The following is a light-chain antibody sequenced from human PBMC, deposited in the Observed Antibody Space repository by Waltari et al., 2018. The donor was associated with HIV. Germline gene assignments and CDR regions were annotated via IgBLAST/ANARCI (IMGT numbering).Light chain of an antibody. V-gene: IGLV2-23*02. CDR3: CSYAGDSNYV. J-gene: IGLJ1*01. CDR2: EVN. CDR1: RSDLGLYNL. Sequence: QSALTQPASVSGSLGQSISISCSGSRSDLGLYNLVSWYQVSPGKPPKLIIHEVNKRPSGVSDRFSGSKSGKTASLTISGLQTEDEADYYCCSYAGDSNYVFGTGTKVTVL.